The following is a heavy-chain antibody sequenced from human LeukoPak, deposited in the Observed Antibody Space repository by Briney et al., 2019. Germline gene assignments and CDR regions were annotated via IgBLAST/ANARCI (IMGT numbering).Heavy chain of an antibody. CDR1: GFTFSSSW. CDR2: IKQDGNEK. J-gene: IGHJ4*02. D-gene: IGHD3-10*01. Sequence: GGSLRLSCAASGFTFSSSWMSWVRQAPGKGLEWVANIKQDGNEKYYVDSVKGRFTISGDNAKNSLYLQMNSLRAEDTAVYYCARGAVWFEPLFDYWGQGILVTVSS. CDR3: ARGAVWFEPLFDY. V-gene: IGHV3-7*03.